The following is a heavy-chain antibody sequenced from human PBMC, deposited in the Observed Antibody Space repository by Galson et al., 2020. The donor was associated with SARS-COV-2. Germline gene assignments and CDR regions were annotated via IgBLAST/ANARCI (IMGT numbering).Heavy chain of an antibody. D-gene: IGHD3-22*01. Sequence: ASVKVSCKASGYTFTSYGINWVRQAPGQGLEWMGWISAYNGNTNYAQKLQGRVTLTTDTSTSTAYMELRSLRSDDTAVYYLARGEPPSYYDSSQQYPFGWFDPWGQGTLVTVSS. V-gene: IGHV1-18*01. CDR1: GYTFTSYG. CDR3: ARGEPPSYYDSSQQYPFGWFDP. CDR2: ISAYNGNT. J-gene: IGHJ5*02.